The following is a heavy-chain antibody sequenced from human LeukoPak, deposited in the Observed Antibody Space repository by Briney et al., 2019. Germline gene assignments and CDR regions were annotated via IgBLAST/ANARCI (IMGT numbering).Heavy chain of an antibody. V-gene: IGHV3-7*04. CDR1: VLTSSIYW. D-gene: IGHD6-13*01. Sequence: GGSLRLSCAASVLTSSIYWMNWVRQAPGRGLEWVANIKQDGSERYYVDSVKGRFTISRDNAKNSLYLQMNNLRGEDTAVYYCARGGSSWSYYYYYAMDVWGQGTTVTVSS. J-gene: IGHJ6*02. CDR3: ARGGSSWSYYYYYAMDV. CDR2: IKQDGSER.